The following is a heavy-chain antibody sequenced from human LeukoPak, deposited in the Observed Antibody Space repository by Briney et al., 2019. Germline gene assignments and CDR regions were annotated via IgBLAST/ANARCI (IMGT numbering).Heavy chain of an antibody. CDR1: GFTFSEHH. D-gene: IGHD2-8*01. Sequence: GGSLRLSCAVSGFTFSEHHMDRVRQAPGKGLEWIGRIRKKANSYTTEYAASVKGRFTVSRDDSKNSLYLQMNNLKTEDTAVYYCSRSPTGNVLDYWGQGTLVTVSS. J-gene: IGHJ4*02. V-gene: IGHV3-72*01. CDR2: IRKKANSYTT. CDR3: SRSPTGNVLDY.